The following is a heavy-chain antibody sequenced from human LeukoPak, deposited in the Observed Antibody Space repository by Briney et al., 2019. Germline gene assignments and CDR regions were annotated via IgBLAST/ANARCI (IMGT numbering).Heavy chain of an antibody. Sequence: GGSPRLSCAASGFTFSSYSMNWVRQAPGKGLEWVSFIYSDNTHYSDSVKGRFTISRDNSKNTLYLQMNSLRAEDTAVYYCAKDGGEYYDILTGYYPRLYYMDVWGKGTTVTISS. CDR3: AKDGGEYYDILTGYYPRLYYMDV. J-gene: IGHJ6*03. CDR2: IYSDNT. CDR1: GFTFSSYS. D-gene: IGHD3-9*01. V-gene: IGHV3-53*01.